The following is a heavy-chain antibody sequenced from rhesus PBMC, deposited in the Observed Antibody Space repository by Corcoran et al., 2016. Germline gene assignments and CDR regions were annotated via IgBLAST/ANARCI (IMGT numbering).Heavy chain of an antibody. V-gene: IGHV4-122*02. J-gene: IGHJ4*01. CDR1: GYSISGYY. Sequence: QVQLQESGPGLVKPSETLSLTCAVSGYSISGYYWSWIRQAPGKGLEWIGYITYLGRTSYNPSLKSRVTISRDTSKNQFSLKLSSVTAADTAVYYCARVGLWTGSYYFDYWGQGVLVTVSS. CDR2: ITYLGRT. CDR3: ARVGLWTGSYYFDY. D-gene: IGHD3-3*01.